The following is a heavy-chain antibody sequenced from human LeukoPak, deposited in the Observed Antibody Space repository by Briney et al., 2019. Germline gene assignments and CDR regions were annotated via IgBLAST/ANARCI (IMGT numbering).Heavy chain of an antibody. CDR1: GGSISSSSSY. D-gene: IGHD2-15*01. Sequence: PSETLSLTCTVSGGSISSSSSYWGWIRQPPGKGLEWIGSFYYGGNTYNNPSLKSRVTISVDTSKNQFSLKLSSVTAADTAVYYCARHRGYFYYYYMDVWGKGTTVTVSS. V-gene: IGHV4-39*01. J-gene: IGHJ6*03. CDR2: FYYGGNT. CDR3: ARHRGYFYYYYMDV.